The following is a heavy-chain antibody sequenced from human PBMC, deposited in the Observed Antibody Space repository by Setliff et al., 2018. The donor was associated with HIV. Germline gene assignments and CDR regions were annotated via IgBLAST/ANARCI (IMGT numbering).Heavy chain of an antibody. CDR3: ARVPSPFVQEGYFDD. V-gene: IGHV1-69*05. J-gene: IGHJ4*01. D-gene: IGHD3-3*01. Sequence: SVKVSCKVSGGAFSDYAVTWVRQAPGQGLEWMGGVIPVFGTGNYAQKFQGRVTITTDESTRTAYMELRSLRSEDTAVYYCARVPSPFVQEGYFDDWGQGTLVTVSS. CDR1: GGAFSDYA. CDR2: VIPVFGTG.